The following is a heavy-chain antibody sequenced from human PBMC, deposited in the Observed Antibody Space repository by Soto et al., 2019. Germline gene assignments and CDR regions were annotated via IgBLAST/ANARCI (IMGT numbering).Heavy chain of an antibody. D-gene: IGHD3-10*01. Sequence: PSETLSLTCAVSGGSISSGGYSWSWIRQPPGKGLEWIGYIYHSGSTYYNPSLKSRVTISVDRSKNQFSLKLSSVTAADTAVYYCARSTYGSGSYYPIGWFDPWGQGTLVTVS. CDR1: GGSISSGGYS. V-gene: IGHV4-30-2*01. CDR2: IYHSGST. J-gene: IGHJ5*02. CDR3: ARSTYGSGSYYPIGWFDP.